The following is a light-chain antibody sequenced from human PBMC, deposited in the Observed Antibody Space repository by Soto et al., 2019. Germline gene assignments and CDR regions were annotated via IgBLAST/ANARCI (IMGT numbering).Light chain of an antibody. CDR3: QQYNNWPPWT. V-gene: IGKV3-15*01. CDR2: GAS. J-gene: IGKJ1*01. CDR1: QSVSTY. Sequence: EVVLTQSPDTLSLSPGDRATLSCRASQSVSTYLAWYQQKPGQAPRLLIYGASTRATGIPARFSGSGSGTEFTLTISSLQSEDFAVYYCQQYNNWPPWTFGQGTKVDIK.